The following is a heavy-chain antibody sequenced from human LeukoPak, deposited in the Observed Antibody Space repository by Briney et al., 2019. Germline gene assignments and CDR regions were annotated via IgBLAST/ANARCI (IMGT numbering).Heavy chain of an antibody. Sequence: PSETLSLTCAVYGGSFSGYYWSWIRQPPGKGLEWIGEINHSGSTNYNPSLKSRVTISVDTSKNQFSLKLSSVTPADTAVYYCARGRTVATYYDDSDYWGQGTLVTVSS. J-gene: IGHJ4*02. V-gene: IGHV4-34*01. CDR3: ARGRTVATYYDDSDY. CDR2: INHSGST. CDR1: GGSFSGYY. D-gene: IGHD2/OR15-2a*01.